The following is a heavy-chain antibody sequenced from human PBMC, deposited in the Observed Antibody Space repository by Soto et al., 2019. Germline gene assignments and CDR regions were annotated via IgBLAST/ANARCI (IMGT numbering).Heavy chain of an antibody. CDR1: GGSISSSSYY. D-gene: IGHD3-22*01. Sequence: SETLSLTCTVSGGSISSSSYYWGWIRQPPGKGLEWIGSIYYSGSTYYNPSLKSRVTISVDTSKNQFSLQLNSVTPEDTAVYYCAREPRKYYDSSGYLIQTLDAFDIWGQGTMVTVSS. CDR3: AREPRKYYDSSGYLIQTLDAFDI. J-gene: IGHJ3*02. V-gene: IGHV4-39*02. CDR2: IYYSGST.